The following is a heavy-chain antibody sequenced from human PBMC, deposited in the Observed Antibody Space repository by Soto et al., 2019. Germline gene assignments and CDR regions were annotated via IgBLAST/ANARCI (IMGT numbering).Heavy chain of an antibody. D-gene: IGHD4-17*01. CDR1: GGSLSSSKW. J-gene: IGHJ4*01. V-gene: IGHV4-4*02. Sequence: QVQLQESGPGLVNPSGTLSLTCAVSGGSLSSSKWWSGVGQPPGEALVWLGEIFYSGSTKYNPSLYRLVTITADQSKKHLSLRLSSVTAPYTAVYYCVHHGGDPTYHDFWGQEIWVTVSS. CDR2: IFYSGST. CDR3: VHHGGDPTYHDF.